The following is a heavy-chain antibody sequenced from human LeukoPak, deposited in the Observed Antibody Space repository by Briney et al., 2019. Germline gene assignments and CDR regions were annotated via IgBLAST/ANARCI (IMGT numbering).Heavy chain of an antibody. CDR3: ARGGTYNWFDP. CDR2: INSNSGGT. V-gene: IGHV1-2*02. J-gene: IGHJ5*02. D-gene: IGHD3-16*01. CDR1: GYTSTGYY. Sequence: ASVKVSCKASGYTSTGYYIHWVRQAPGQGLEWMGWINSNSGGTNYAQKFQGRVTVTRDTSISTTYVELSSLRSDDTAVYFCARGGTYNWFDPWGQGTLVTVSS.